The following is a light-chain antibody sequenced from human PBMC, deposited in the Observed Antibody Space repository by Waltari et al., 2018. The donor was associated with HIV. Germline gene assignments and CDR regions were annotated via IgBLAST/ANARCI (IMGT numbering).Light chain of an antibody. V-gene: IGKV1-39*01. CDR1: QNIDNF. Sequence: DIQMTQSPSSLYASVGDRVTFTCRASQNIDNFLNWFQQKPGKAPKLLIHAASSLQSGVPSRFSGSGSGTEFSLTISSLQPEDFATYYCLQISNTPLTFGPGTKVDIK. CDR2: AAS. J-gene: IGKJ3*01. CDR3: LQISNTPLT.